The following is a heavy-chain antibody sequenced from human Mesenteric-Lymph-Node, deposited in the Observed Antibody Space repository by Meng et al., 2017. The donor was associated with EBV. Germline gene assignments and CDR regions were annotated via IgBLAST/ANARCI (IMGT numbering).Heavy chain of an antibody. Sequence: QVQLTQWGAGVLKPSETLSLTCAVYGGSFSGYYWSWIRQPPGKGLEWIGEINHSGSTNYNPSLKSRVTISVDTSKNQFSLKLSSVTAADTAVYYCARGDTMVQGGFDYWGQGTLVTVSS. D-gene: IGHD3-10*01. CDR1: GGSFSGYY. J-gene: IGHJ4*02. V-gene: IGHV4-34*01. CDR2: INHSGST. CDR3: ARGDTMVQGGFDY.